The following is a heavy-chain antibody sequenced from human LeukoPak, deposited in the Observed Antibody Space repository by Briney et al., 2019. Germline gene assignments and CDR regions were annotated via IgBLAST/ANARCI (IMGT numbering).Heavy chain of an antibody. CDR3: ARTYSGNSGLDY. CDR1: GFTFSSYW. Sequence: GGSLRLSCAASGFTFSSYWIDWVRQAPGKGLGWVSRINSVESGTSYANSVTGRFTTSRDNAKNTLYLQMNSLRAEDTAVYYCARTYSGNSGLDYWGQGTLLTVSS. CDR2: INSVESGT. J-gene: IGHJ4*02. V-gene: IGHV3-74*01. D-gene: IGHD4-23*01.